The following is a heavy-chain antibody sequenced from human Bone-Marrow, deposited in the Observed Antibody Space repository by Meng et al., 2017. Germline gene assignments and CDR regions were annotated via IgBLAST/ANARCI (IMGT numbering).Heavy chain of an antibody. CDR2: ISYDGSNK. D-gene: IGHD3-22*01. CDR3: AREGVYYDSSGYYPMNAFDI. V-gene: IGHV3-30*04. Sequence: GGSLRLSCAASGFTFGDFTMSWVRQAPGKGLEWVAVISYDGSNKYYADSVKGRFTISRDNSKNTLYLQMNSLRAEDTAVYYCAREGVYYDSSGYYPMNAFDIWGQGTMVTVSS. CDR1: GFTFGDFT. J-gene: IGHJ3*02.